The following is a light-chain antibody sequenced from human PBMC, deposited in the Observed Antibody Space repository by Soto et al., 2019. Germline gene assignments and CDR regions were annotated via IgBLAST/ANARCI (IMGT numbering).Light chain of an antibody. CDR1: QSISSW. Sequence: LPHSSLTRSVEYRFTITCRASQSISSWLAWYQQKPGKAPKLLIYDASSLESGVPSRFSGSGSGTEFTLTITSLQPDDFATYNCQHYNSYPRTFGQGTK. CDR2: DAS. CDR3: QHYNSYPRT. V-gene: IGKV1-5*01. J-gene: IGKJ1*01.